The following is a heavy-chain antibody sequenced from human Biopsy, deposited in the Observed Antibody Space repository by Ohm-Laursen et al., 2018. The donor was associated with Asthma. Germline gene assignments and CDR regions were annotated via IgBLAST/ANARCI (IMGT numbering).Heavy chain of an antibody. J-gene: IGHJ6*02. V-gene: IGHV3-30*03. CDR1: GFTFSNYG. CDR2: VPYAGISQ. CDR3: SRERAGVLGSYNGMDV. D-gene: IGHD2-8*01. Sequence: SLSLSCSSSGFTFSNYGKHWLRLVAGNGLDWVAVVPYAGISQYYAESVKGRFTISRDNSRNTLNLQMNSVRPDDTAVYFCSRERAGVLGSYNGMDVWGPGTTVSVSS.